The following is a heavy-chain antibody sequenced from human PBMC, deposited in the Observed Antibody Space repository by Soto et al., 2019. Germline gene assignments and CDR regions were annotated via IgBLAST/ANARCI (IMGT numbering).Heavy chain of an antibody. D-gene: IGHD2-15*01. CDR1: GFSLSTSGVG. V-gene: IGHV2-5*02. J-gene: IGHJ5*02. CDR3: AYRQEYRGSWDSGWFDP. CDR2: IYWDDDK. Sequence: SGPTLVNPTQTLTLTCAFSGFSLSTSGVGVGWIRQPPGKALEWLAFIYWDDDKRYSPSLKTRLTIIKDTSINQVVLIMTNVDPVDTATYYCAYRQEYRGSWDSGWFDPWGQGTLVTVSS.